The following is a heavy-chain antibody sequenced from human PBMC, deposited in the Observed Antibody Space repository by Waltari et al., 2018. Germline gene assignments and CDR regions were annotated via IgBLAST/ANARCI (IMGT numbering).Heavy chain of an antibody. CDR1: GGSISSSRYY. CDR2: IYYSGST. V-gene: IGHV4-39*07. CDR3: ARDSGTGVDY. J-gene: IGHJ4*02. Sequence: QLQLQESGPGLVKPSETLSLTCTVSGGSISSSRYYWGWIRQPPGKGLEWIGSIYYSGSTYYNPSLKSRVTISVDTSKNQFSLKLSSVTAADTAVYYCARDSGTGVDYWGQGTLVTVSS. D-gene: IGHD3-10*01.